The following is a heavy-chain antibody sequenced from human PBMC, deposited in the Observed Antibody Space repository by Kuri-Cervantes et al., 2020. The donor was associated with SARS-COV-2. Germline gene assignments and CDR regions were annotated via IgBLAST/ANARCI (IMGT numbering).Heavy chain of an antibody. CDR2: IYYSGST. Sequence: SETLSLTCTVSGGSISSYYWSWIRQPPGKGLEWIGYIYYSGSTNYNPSLKGRVTISVDTSKNQFSLKLSSVTAADTAVYYCARAGYYFDYWGQGTLVTVSS. J-gene: IGHJ4*02. CDR3: ARAGYYFDY. V-gene: IGHV4-59*01. CDR1: GGSISSYY.